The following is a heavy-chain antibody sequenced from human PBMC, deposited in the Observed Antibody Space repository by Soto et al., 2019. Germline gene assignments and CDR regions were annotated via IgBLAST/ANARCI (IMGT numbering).Heavy chain of an antibody. CDR2: ISSSSSYT. CDR1: GFTFSDYY. CDR3: ARGGYSSSWYTSFYYGMVV. J-gene: IGHJ6*02. Sequence: PGGSLRLSCAASGFTFSDYYMSWIRQAPGKGLEWVSYISSSSSYTNYADSVKGRFTISRDNAKNSLYLQMNSLRAEDTAVYYCARGGYSSSWYTSFYYGMVVWGQGAPVTVSS. D-gene: IGHD6-13*01. V-gene: IGHV3-11*06.